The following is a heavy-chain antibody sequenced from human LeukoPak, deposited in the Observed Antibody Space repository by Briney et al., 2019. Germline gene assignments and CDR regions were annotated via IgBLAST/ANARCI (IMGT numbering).Heavy chain of an antibody. V-gene: IGHV3-21*01. CDR2: ISSDSTYI. CDR1: GFTFNTYS. D-gene: IGHD6-25*01. J-gene: IGHJ4*02. Sequence: GGSLRLSCAASGFTFNTYSMNWVRQAPGKGLEWVSSISSDSTYIYYADSVKGRFTISRDNARNSLYLQLNSLRAEDTAVYYCGSIAAGNWGQGTLVTVSS. CDR3: GSIAAGN.